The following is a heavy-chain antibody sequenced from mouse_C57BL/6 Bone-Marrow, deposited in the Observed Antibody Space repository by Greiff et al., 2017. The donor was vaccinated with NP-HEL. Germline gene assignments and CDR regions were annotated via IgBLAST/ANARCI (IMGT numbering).Heavy chain of an antibody. CDR3: ARKPRYWYFEV. V-gene: IGHV1-19*01. J-gene: IGHJ1*03. Sequence: EVKLQESGPVLVKPGASVKMSCKASGYTFTDYYMNWVKQSHGKSLEWIGVINPYNGGTSYNQKFKGKATLTVDKSSSTAYMELNSLTSEDSAVYYCARKPRYWYFEVWGTGTTVTVSS. CDR2: INPYNGGT. CDR1: GYTFTDYY.